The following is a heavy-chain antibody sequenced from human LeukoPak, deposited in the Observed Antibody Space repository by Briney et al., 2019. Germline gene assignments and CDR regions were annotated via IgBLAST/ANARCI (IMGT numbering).Heavy chain of an antibody. CDR2: INPNSGGT. Sequence: ASVKVSCKASGYTFTGYYMHWVRQAPGQGLEWMGWINPNSGGTNYAQKFQGRVTMTRDTSISTAYMELSRLRSDDTAVYYCARGVIAAADINWLDPWGQGTLVTVSS. V-gene: IGHV1-2*02. CDR3: ARGVIAAADINWLDP. D-gene: IGHD6-13*01. CDR1: GYTFTGYY. J-gene: IGHJ5*02.